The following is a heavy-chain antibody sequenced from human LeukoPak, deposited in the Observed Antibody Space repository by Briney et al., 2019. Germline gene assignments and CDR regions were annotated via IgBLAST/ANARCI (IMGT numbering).Heavy chain of an antibody. V-gene: IGHV3-21*01. CDR3: ARGVVRDGSGSYYYY. D-gene: IGHD3-10*01. J-gene: IGHJ4*02. Sequence: GGSLRLSCVASGFTFSSYSMNWVRQAPGKGLEWVSSITSSSDYIFYADSVKGRFTISRDNAKNSLYLQMNSLRAEDTAVYYCARGVVRDGSGSYYYYWGQGTLVTVSS. CDR1: GFTFSSYS. CDR2: ITSSSDYI.